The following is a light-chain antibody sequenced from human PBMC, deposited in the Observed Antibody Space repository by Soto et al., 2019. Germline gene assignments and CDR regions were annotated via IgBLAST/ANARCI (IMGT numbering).Light chain of an antibody. V-gene: IGLV1-47*01. CDR3: AAWDDSLSAV. J-gene: IGLJ1*01. CDR1: SSNIGSNY. CDR2: RNN. Sequence: QSVLTQPPSASGTPGQRVTISCSGSSSNIGSNYVYWYQQLPGTAPKLLIYRNNQRPSGVPDRSSGSKSGTSASLAISGLRSEDEADYYCAAWDDSLSAVFGTGTKVTVL.